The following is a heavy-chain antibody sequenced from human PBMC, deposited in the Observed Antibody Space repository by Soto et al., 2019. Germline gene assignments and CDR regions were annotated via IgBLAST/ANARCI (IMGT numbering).Heavy chain of an antibody. D-gene: IGHD3-10*01. CDR3: ARGPRDYGSGSYPDY. Sequence: SETLSLTCAVYGGSFSGYYWSWIRQPPGKGLEWIGEINHSGSTNYNPSLKSRVTISVDTSKNQFSLKLSSVTAADTAVYYCARGPRDYGSGSYPDYWGQGTLVTVSS. CDR1: GGSFSGYY. V-gene: IGHV4-34*01. CDR2: INHSGST. J-gene: IGHJ4*02.